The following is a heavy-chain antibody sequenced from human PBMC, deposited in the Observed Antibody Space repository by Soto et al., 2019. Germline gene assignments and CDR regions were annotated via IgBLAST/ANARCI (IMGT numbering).Heavy chain of an antibody. CDR3: VRRHVSATGIDWCEH. CDR2: INAANGDT. D-gene: IGHD6-13*01. CDR1: GYTFTSYG. Sequence: ASVNVSCKASGYTFTSYGIHWVRQAPGQRLEWMGWINAANGDTKYSPKFQGRVTITRDTSASTAYMELSSLRSEDTAVYYCVRRHVSATGIDWCEHLGKGTMVIFSS. J-gene: IGHJ5*02. V-gene: IGHV1-3*01.